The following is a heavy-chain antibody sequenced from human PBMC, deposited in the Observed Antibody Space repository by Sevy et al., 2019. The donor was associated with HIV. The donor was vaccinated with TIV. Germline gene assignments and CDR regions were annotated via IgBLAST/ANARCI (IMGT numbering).Heavy chain of an antibody. CDR2: ISSSGSSI. V-gene: IGHV3-48*03. CDR1: GFTFSSYD. CDR3: TRNGGAFDNGFDP. Sequence: GGSLRLSCTASGFTFSSYDMNWIRQAPGKGLGWVSEISSSGSSIYYADSVKGRFTISRDNAKNSLNLQMNSLRAEDTAVYYCTRNGGAFDNGFDPWGQRTLVTVSS. D-gene: IGHD2-8*01. J-gene: IGHJ5*02.